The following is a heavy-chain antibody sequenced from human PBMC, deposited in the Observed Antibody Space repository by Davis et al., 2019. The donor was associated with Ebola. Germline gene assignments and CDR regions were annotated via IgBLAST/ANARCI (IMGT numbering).Heavy chain of an antibody. CDR3: ARDLGGVIVRYYYYGMDV. D-gene: IGHD3-16*02. CDR1: GYTFTSYG. Sequence: AASVKVSCKASGYTFTSYGISWVRQAPGQGLEWMGWISAYNGNTNYAQKLQGRVTMTTDTSTSTAYMELRSLRSDDTAVYYCARDLGGVIVRYYYYGMDVWGQGTTVTVSS. J-gene: IGHJ6*02. CDR2: ISAYNGNT. V-gene: IGHV1-18*01.